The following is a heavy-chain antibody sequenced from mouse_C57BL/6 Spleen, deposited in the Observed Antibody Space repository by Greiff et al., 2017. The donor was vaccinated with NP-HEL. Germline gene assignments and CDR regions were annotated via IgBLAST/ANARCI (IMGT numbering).Heavy chain of an antibody. CDR3: TRETRLDGAWFAY. CDR2: IYPGNSDT. CDR1: GYTFTSYW. V-gene: IGHV1-5*01. Sequence: VQLQQSGTVLARPGASVKMSCKTSGYTFTSYWMHWVKQRPGQGLEWIGAIYPGNSDTSYNQKFKGKAKLTAVTSASTAYMELSSLTNEDSAVYYCTRETRLDGAWFAYWGQGTLVTVSA. D-gene: IGHD1-2*01. J-gene: IGHJ3*01.